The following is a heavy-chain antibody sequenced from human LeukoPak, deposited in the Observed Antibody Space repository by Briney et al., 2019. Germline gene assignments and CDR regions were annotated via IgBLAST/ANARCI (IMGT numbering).Heavy chain of an antibody. D-gene: IGHD3-22*01. Sequence: GASVKVSCKASGYTFTSYGISWVRQAPGQGLEWMGWISAYNGNTNYAQKLQGRVTMTIDTSTSTAYMELRSLRSDDTAVYYCAISLGNYYDSSGWDDYWGQGTLVTVSS. CDR3: AISLGNYYDSSGWDDY. CDR1: GYTFTSYG. CDR2: ISAYNGNT. J-gene: IGHJ4*02. V-gene: IGHV1-18*01.